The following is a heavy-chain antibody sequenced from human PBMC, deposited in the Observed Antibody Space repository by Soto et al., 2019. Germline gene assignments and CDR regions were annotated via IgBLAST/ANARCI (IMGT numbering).Heavy chain of an antibody. CDR2: IIAYNGHT. J-gene: IGHJ6*02. CDR3: ADRDLSV. Sequence: ASVKVSCKAFGYSFNTLAITWVRQAPGQGLEWVGGIIAYNGHTNYARKVQGRVSMTTDTSTTTVYLELRSLTSEDTAVYYCADRDLSVWGQGTTVTVS. CDR1: GYSFNTLA. V-gene: IGHV1-18*04.